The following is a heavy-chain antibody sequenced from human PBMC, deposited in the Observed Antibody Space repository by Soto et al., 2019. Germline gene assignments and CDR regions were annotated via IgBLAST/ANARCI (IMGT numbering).Heavy chain of an antibody. J-gene: IGHJ4*02. CDR2: IKSKNDGGTT. V-gene: IGHV3-15*07. D-gene: IGHD3-9*01. CDR3: ITDSFFCLKLRRQDI. CDR1: GFSFSDAW. Sequence: GGSLRLSCAASGFSFSDAWINWVRQAPGKGLEWVGRIKSKNDGGTTDYAAPVKGRFAISRDDSADLAFMEMNGLRAEDTGVYYCITDSFFCLKLRRQDIWGLGTLVTVS.